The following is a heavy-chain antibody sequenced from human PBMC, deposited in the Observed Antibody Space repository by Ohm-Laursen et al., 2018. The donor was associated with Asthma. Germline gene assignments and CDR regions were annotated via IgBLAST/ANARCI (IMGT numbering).Heavy chain of an antibody. J-gene: IGHJ6*02. V-gene: IGHV3-15*01. Sequence: SPRLSCAASGFTFSSYCMSWVRQAPGKGLEWVGRIKSKTDGGTTDYAAPEKGRFTISRDDSKNTLYLQMNSLKTEDTAVYYCTTDIVVVPAAIAYYYYGMDVWGQGTTVTVSS. D-gene: IGHD2-2*01. CDR1: GFTFSSYC. CDR2: IKSKTDGGTT. CDR3: TTDIVVVPAAIAYYYYGMDV.